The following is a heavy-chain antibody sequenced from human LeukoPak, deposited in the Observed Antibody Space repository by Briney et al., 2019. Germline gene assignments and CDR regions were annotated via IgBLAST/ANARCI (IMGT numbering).Heavy chain of an antibody. CDR1: GGSISSSSYY. CDR3: ARRGRDGFTIERAFDI. D-gene: IGHD5-24*01. CDR2: IYYSGST. Sequence: SETLSLTCTVSGGSISSSSYYWSWIRQPPGKGLEWIGYIYYSGSTNYNPSLKSRVTISVDTSKNQFSLKLSSVTAADTAVYYCARRGRDGFTIERAFDIWGQGTMVTVSS. V-gene: IGHV4-61*05. J-gene: IGHJ3*02.